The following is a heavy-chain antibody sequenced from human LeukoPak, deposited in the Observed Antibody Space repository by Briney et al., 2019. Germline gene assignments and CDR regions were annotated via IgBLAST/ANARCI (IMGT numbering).Heavy chain of an antibody. V-gene: IGHV3-30*03. CDR1: GFTFSSYG. Sequence: GGSLRLSCAASGFTFSSYGMHWVRQAPGKGLEWVGVISYDGSTKYYADSVKGRFTISRDNSKNTLYLQMNSLRAEDTAVYYCARENDSSGYYCGFDYWGQGTLVTVSS. D-gene: IGHD3-22*01. CDR2: ISYDGSTK. CDR3: ARENDSSGYYCGFDY. J-gene: IGHJ4*02.